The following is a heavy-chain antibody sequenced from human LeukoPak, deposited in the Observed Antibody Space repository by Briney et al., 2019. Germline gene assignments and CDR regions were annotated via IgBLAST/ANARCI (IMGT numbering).Heavy chain of an antibody. CDR3: AKDIGIALRGATFEN. CDR1: GFTFSSYA. J-gene: IGHJ4*02. Sequence: PGGSLRLSCAASGFTFSSYAMSWVRQAPGKGLEWVSGLSWNGATVGYADSVKGRFTISRDNTKNSLYLQMSSLKTEDTALYYCAKDIGIALRGATFENWGQGTLVTVSS. CDR2: LSWNGATV. V-gene: IGHV3-9*01. D-gene: IGHD3-10*01.